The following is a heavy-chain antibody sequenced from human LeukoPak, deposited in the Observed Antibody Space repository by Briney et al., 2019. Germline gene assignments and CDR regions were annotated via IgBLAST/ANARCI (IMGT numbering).Heavy chain of an antibody. D-gene: IGHD4-17*01. CDR3: ARGSKSYGDYIRSRIHYFDY. J-gene: IGHJ4*02. CDR2: ISYDGSNK. CDR1: GFTFSSYA. Sequence: GGSLRLSCAASGFTFSSYAMHWVRQPPGKGLEWVAVISYDGSNKHYADSVKGRFTISRDNSKNTLYLQMNSLRAEDTAVYYCARGSKSYGDYIRSRIHYFDYWGQGTLVTVSS. V-gene: IGHV3-30*04.